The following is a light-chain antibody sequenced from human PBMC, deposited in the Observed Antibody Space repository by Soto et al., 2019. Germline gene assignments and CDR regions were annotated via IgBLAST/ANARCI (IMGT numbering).Light chain of an antibody. J-gene: IGLJ1*01. CDR3: SSYAGSSNV. V-gene: IGLV2-8*01. CDR2: EVN. Sequence: QSALTPPPSASGSPGQSVAISCAGTSSDVGGYNYVSWYQQHSGKAPKIMIYEVNKRPSGVPDRFSGSKSGNTASLTVSGLQAEDEADYYCSSYAGSSNVFGTGTNVTVL. CDR1: SSDVGGYNY.